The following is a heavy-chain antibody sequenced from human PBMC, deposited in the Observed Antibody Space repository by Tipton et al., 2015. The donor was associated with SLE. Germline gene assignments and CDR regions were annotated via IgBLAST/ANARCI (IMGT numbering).Heavy chain of an antibody. CDR1: GFTFSTSA. CDR3: ARGRGGEFLDY. D-gene: IGHD3-16*01. J-gene: IGHJ4*02. CDR2: IWYDGSNK. Sequence: SLRLSCAASGFTFSTSAMHWVRQAPGKGLGWVAVIWYDGSNKFYADSVKGRFTISRDNSKNTVSLQMNSPGVEDTAVYFCARGRGGEFLDYWGQGTLVTVSS. V-gene: IGHV3-33*01.